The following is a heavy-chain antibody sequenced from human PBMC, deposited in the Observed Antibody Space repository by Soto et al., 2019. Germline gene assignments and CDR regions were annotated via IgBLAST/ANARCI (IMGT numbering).Heavy chain of an antibody. V-gene: IGHV4-4*07. Sequence: PSETLSLTCFVSGGSVTSHHWSWIRQFAGKGLEWIGRIYTSGSTNYNPSLKSRVTMSVDTSKNQFSLKLSSVTAADTAVYYCASTRRGGATHAFDIWGQGTMVTVSS. CDR1: GGSVTSHH. CDR3: ASTRRGGATHAFDI. J-gene: IGHJ3*02. CDR2: IYTSGST.